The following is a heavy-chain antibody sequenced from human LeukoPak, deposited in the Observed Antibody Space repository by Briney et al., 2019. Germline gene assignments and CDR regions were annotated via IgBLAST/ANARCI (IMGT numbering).Heavy chain of an antibody. V-gene: IGHV3-7*04. CDR2: IKQDGSKK. D-gene: IGHD5-24*01. Sequence: GGSLRLSCAVSGSIFSSYWMNWVRQAPGKGLEWVANIKQDGSKKSYVDSVKGRFTISRDNAKNSLYLQMNSLRAEDTAIYYCTRVGYIDEGIDYWGQGTLVTVSS. CDR1: GSIFSSYW. CDR3: TRVGYIDEGIDY. J-gene: IGHJ4*02.